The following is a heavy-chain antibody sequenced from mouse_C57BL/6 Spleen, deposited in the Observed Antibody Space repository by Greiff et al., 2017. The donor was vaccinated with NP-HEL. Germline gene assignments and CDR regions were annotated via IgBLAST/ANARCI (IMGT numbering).Heavy chain of an antibody. D-gene: IGHD3-2*02. Sequence: VQLQESGAELVKPGASVKISCKASGYAFSSYWMNWVKQRPGKGLEWIGQIYPGAGDTTYNGKFKGKATLTADKSSSTAYMQLSSLTSEDSAVYFCTAQATFDYWGQGTTRTVSS. CDR3: TAQATFDY. V-gene: IGHV1-80*01. CDR2: IYPGAGDT. CDR1: GYAFSSYW. J-gene: IGHJ2*01.